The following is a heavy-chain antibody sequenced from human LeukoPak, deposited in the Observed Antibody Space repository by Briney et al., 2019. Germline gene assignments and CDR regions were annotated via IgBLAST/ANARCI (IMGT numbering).Heavy chain of an antibody. CDR2: ISSSSSTI. V-gene: IGHV3-23*01. J-gene: IGHJ4*02. D-gene: IGHD2-15*01. CDR1: GFTFSSYA. Sequence: GGSLRLSCAASGFTFSSYAMSWVRQAPGEGLEWVSYISSSSSTIYYADSVKGRFTISRDNSKNTLYLQMNSLRAEDTAVYYCAKAGAVVVVAAKYFDSWGQGTLVTVSS. CDR3: AKAGAVVVVAAKYFDS.